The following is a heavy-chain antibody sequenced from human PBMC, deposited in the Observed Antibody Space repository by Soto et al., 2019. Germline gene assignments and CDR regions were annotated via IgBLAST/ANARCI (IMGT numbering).Heavy chain of an antibody. CDR3: ARDRPGEQHYFVF. Sequence: SCAASGFTFSSYWMHWVRQAPGKGLVWVSHINSDGSSTTYADSVKGRFTISRNNSKDMLYLQMNSLRAEDTAVYYCARDRPGEQHYFVFWGQGIPVTVSS. CDR1: GFTFSSYW. D-gene: IGHD6-6*01. V-gene: IGHV3-74*01. CDR2: INSDGSST. J-gene: IGHJ4*02.